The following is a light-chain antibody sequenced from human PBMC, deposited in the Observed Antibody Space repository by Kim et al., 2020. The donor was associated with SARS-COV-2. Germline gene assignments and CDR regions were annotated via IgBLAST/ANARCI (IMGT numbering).Light chain of an antibody. J-gene: IGKJ1*01. CDR1: QSVSSY. CDR3: QQRSNTWT. CDR2: DAS. V-gene: IGKV3-11*01. Sequence: SWSPGERATLSCRASQSVSSYLAWYQQKPAQAPRLLIYDASNRATGIPARFSGSGSGTDFTLTISSLEPEDFAVYYCQQRSNTWTFGQGIKVDIK.